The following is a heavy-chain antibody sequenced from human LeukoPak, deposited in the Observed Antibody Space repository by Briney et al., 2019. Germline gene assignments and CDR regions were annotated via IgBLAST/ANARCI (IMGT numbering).Heavy chain of an antibody. V-gene: IGHV3-21*01. D-gene: IGHD6-19*01. CDR3: ARERRVAVAGTPDY. CDR1: GFTFSSYS. CDR2: ISSSSSYI. J-gene: IGHJ4*02. Sequence: GGTLRLSCAASGFTFSSYSMNWVRQAPGQGLEWVSSISSSSSYIYYADSVKGRFTISRDNAKSSLYLQMHSLRAEDTAVYYCARERRVAVAGTPDYWGQGTLVTVSS.